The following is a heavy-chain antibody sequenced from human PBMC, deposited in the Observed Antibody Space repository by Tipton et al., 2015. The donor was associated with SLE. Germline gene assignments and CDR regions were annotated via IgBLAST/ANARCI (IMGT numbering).Heavy chain of an antibody. V-gene: IGHV3-43D*03. CDR3: AKDPREGSWDDAFDI. D-gene: IGHD6-13*01. CDR2: ISWDGGST. J-gene: IGHJ3*02. Sequence: SLRLSCAASGFTFDDYAMHWVRQAPGKGLEWVSLISWDGGSTYYADSVKGRFTISRDNSKNTLYLQMNSLRAEDTAVYYCAKDPREGSWDDAFDIWGQGTMVTVSS. CDR1: GFTFDDYA.